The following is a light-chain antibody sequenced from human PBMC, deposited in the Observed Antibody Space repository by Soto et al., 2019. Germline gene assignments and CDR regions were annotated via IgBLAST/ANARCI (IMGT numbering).Light chain of an antibody. V-gene: IGKV3-20*01. CDR3: QQCGSSPS. CDR1: QSVSSSY. J-gene: IGKJ3*01. Sequence: EIVLTQSPGTLSLSPGERATLSCRASQSVSSSYLAWYRQRPGQAPRLLIYGASIRATGIPDRFSGSGSGTDFTLTISRLDPEDFAVYYCQQCGSSPSFGPGTKVDI. CDR2: GAS.